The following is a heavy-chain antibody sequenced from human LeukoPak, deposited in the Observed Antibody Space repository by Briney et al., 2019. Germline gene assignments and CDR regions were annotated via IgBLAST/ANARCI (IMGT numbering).Heavy chain of an antibody. D-gene: IGHD6-13*01. CDR1: GYTFTSYD. CDR3: ARVLYSSSWYFYMDV. J-gene: IGHJ6*03. Sequence: ASVKVSCKASGYTFTSYDINWVRQAPGQGLEWMGWISAYNGNTNYAQKLQGRVTMTTDTSTSTAYMELRSLRSDDTAVYYCARVLYSSSWYFYMDVWGKGTTVTISS. CDR2: ISAYNGNT. V-gene: IGHV1-18*01.